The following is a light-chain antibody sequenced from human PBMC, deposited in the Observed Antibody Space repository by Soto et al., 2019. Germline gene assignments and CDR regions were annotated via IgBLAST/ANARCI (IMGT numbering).Light chain of an antibody. Sequence: EIVLTQSPGTLSLSPGERATLSCRASQSVSSSYLAWYQQTPGQAPRLLIYGASTRATGIPVRFSGSGSGTDFTLTISRLGPEDFALYYCQQYGSSPWTFGQGTKVDIK. CDR2: GAS. J-gene: IGKJ1*01. CDR3: QQYGSSPWT. CDR1: QSVSSSY. V-gene: IGKV3-20*01.